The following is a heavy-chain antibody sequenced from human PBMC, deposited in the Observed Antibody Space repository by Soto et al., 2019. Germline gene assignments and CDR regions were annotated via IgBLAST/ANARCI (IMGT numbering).Heavy chain of an antibody. CDR1: GGTFSSYA. J-gene: IGHJ5*02. Sequence: QVQLVQSGAEVKKHGSAVKVSCKASGGTFSSYAISWVRQAPGHGLEWMGGIIPIFGTANYAQKFQGRVTITADEYTSTAYMELRSLRSEDTAVYYCARDDSNYVGWFDPWGQGTLVTVSS. V-gene: IGHV1-69*01. CDR2: IIPIFGTA. CDR3: ARDDSNYVGWFDP. D-gene: IGHD4-4*01.